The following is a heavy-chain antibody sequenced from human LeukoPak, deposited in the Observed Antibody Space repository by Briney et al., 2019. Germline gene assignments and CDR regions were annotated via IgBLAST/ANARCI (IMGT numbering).Heavy chain of an antibody. D-gene: IGHD3-16*02. J-gene: IGHJ4*02. Sequence: SETLSLTCAVYGGSFSGYYWSWIRQPPGKGLEWIGEINHSGSTNYNPSLKSRVTISVDTSKNQFSLKLSSVTAADTAVYYCARGPPRVWGSYRRPNYYFDYWGQGTLVTVSS. V-gene: IGHV4-34*01. CDR1: GGSFSGYY. CDR2: INHSGST. CDR3: ARGPPRVWGSYRRPNYYFDY.